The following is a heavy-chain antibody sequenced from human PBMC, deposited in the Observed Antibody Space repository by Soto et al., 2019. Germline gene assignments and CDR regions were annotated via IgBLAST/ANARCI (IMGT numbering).Heavy chain of an antibody. Sequence: QITLKESGPTLVKPTQTLTLTCTFSGFSLNTNAVGVAWIRQPPGKALEWLALLYWDDDKRYSPSLKSRLTITTDTSKKQVVLPMTNMDPEDTATYYWAHGRVRDSSGENFDSWGQGTLVTVST. CDR1: GFSLNTNAVG. CDR2: LYWDDDK. D-gene: IGHD6-19*01. V-gene: IGHV2-5*02. CDR3: AHGRVRDSSGENFDS. J-gene: IGHJ4*02.